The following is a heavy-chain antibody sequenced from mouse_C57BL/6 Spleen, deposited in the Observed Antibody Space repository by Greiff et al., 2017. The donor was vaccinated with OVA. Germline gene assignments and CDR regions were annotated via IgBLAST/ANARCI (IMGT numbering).Heavy chain of an antibody. D-gene: IGHD2-13*01. CDR3: ARDCDMYYFDY. Sequence: QVQLQQPGAELVKPGASVKLSCKASGYTFTSYWMHWVKQRPGRGLEWIGRIYPNSGGTNYNEKFKSKATLTVDKPSSTAYMQLSSLTSEDSAVYYGARDCDMYYFDYWGQGTTLTVSS. J-gene: IGHJ2*01. CDR2: IYPNSGGT. CDR1: GYTFTSYW. V-gene: IGHV1-72*01.